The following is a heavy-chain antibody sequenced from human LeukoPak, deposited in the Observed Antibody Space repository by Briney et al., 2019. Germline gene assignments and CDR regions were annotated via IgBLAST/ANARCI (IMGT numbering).Heavy chain of an antibody. CDR1: GFTFSSYG. Sequence: PGGSLRLSCAASGFTFSSYGMHWVRQAPGKGLEWVAFIRYDGSNKYYADSVKGRFTISRDNSKNTLYLQMNSLRAEDTAVYYCANGGHDFWSGYPRIDAFDIWGQGTMVTVSS. J-gene: IGHJ3*02. V-gene: IGHV3-30*02. D-gene: IGHD3-3*01. CDR3: ANGGHDFWSGYPRIDAFDI. CDR2: IRYDGSNK.